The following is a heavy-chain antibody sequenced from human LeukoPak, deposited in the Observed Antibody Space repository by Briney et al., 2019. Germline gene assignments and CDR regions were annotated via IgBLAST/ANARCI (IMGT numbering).Heavy chain of an antibody. CDR2: IIPIFGTA. Sequence: SVKVSCKASGGTFSSYAISWVRQAPGQGLEWMGGIIPIFGTANYAQKFQGRVTITADESTSTAYMELSSLRSEDTVVYYCARGSPMVLADSLGYWGQGTLVTVSS. V-gene: IGHV1-69*13. D-gene: IGHD3-10*01. CDR3: ARGSPMVLADSLGY. CDR1: GGTFSSYA. J-gene: IGHJ4*02.